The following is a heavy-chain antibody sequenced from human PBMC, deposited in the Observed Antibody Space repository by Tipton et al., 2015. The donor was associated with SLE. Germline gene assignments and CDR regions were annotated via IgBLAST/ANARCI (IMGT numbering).Heavy chain of an antibody. CDR3: ARATLLTQRITMADAFDI. CDR1: GVSISTSRYY. CDR2: LYAGGST. D-gene: IGHD3-10*01. Sequence: TLSLTCSVSGVSISTSRYYWGWIRQSPGQGLEWVGSLYAGGSTYFHPSLKSRASISADASKNHFSLKLNSVTAADTAVYYCARATLLTQRITMADAFDIWGQGTMVTVSS. J-gene: IGHJ3*02. V-gene: IGHV4-39*02.